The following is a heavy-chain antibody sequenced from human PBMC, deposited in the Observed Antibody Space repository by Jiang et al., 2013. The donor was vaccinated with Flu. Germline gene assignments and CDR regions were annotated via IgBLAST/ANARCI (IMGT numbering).Heavy chain of an antibody. D-gene: IGHD2-21*02. CDR3: ARGSVVVTAIDGWFDP. V-gene: IGHV4-30-4*08. CDR2: IYDSGRS. CDR1: GGSISSGDYY. J-gene: IGHJ5*02. Sequence: PGLVKPSQTLSLTCTVSGGSISSGDYYWSWIRQPPGKGLEWIGYIYDSGRSYYNPSLKSRVTSSIDTARNHFSLKLTSVTAADTAVYYCARGSVVVTAIDGWFDPWGQGILVTVSS.